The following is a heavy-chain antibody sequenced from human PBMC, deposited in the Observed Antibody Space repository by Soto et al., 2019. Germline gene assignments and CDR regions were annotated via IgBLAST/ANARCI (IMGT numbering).Heavy chain of an antibody. CDR2: IKSKTDGGTT. D-gene: IGHD3-9*01. J-gene: IGHJ3*02. Sequence: SVSNAWMNWVRQAPGKGLAWVGRIKSKTDGGTTDYAAPVKGRFTISRDDSKNTLYLQMNSLKTEATAVYYCTTDGDYDILTGYPRTVIEGNYAFDIWGPGTIVTVSS. CDR1: SVSNAW. CDR3: TTDGDYDILTGYPRTVIEGNYAFDI. V-gene: IGHV3-15*07.